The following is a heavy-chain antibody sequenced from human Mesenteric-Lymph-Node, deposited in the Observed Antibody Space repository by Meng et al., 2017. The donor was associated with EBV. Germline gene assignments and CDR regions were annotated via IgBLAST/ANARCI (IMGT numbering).Heavy chain of an antibody. Sequence: QGQWEGSGPGRVRLWGVLSLTGRWLGVARRAYSWCMWVRHSPGEGLEWIGQIYTSGITNYNPSLQSRVTISLDTSMNQFPLKLTSLTAAETAIYYCAKSLDSGGYYFDLWGQGSLVTVSS. J-gene: IGHJ4*02. D-gene: IGHD2-15*01. CDR3: AKSLDSGGYYFDL. CDR2: IYTSGIT. CDR1: GVARRAYSW. V-gene: IGHV4-4*02.